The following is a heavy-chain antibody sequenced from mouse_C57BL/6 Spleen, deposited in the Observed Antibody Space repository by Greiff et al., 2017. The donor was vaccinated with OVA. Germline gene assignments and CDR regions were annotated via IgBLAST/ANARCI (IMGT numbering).Heavy chain of an antibody. D-gene: IGHD2-3*01. V-gene: IGHV1-50*01. J-gene: IGHJ3*01. CDR1: GYTFTSYW. Sequence: QVQLQQPGAELVKPGASVKLSCKASGYTFTSYWMQWVKQRPGQGLEWIGEIDPSDSYTNYNQKFKGKATLTVDTSSSTAYMQLSSLTSEDSAVYYCARWYDGYSFAYWGQGTLVTVSA. CDR2: IDPSDSYT. CDR3: ARWYDGYSFAY.